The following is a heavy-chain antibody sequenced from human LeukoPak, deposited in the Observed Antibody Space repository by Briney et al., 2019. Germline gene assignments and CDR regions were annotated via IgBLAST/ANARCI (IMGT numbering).Heavy chain of an antibody. D-gene: IGHD2-15*01. Sequence: GGSLRLSCAASGFTFSSYSMNWVRQAPGKGLEWVSYISSSSSTVYYADSVKGRSTISRDNAKNSLYLQMNSLRAEDTAVYYCARDQYSRMVAAPFDYWGQGTLVTVSS. CDR3: ARDQYSRMVAAPFDY. J-gene: IGHJ4*02. CDR2: ISSSSSTV. V-gene: IGHV3-48*01. CDR1: GFTFSSYS.